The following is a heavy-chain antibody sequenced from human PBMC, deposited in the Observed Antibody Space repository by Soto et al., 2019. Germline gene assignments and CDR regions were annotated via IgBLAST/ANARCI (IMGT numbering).Heavy chain of an antibody. Sequence: GGSLRLSCSASGFTFSTYAINWVRQAPGKGLEWVSAISGSGDSTYYADSVRGRFTISRDNSINTLYLQMSRLRTEDTDVYYCAHPRGYGVFDAFDIWGQGTMVTVSS. V-gene: IGHV3-23*01. D-gene: IGHD4-17*01. J-gene: IGHJ3*02. CDR3: AHPRGYGVFDAFDI. CDR1: GFTFSTYA. CDR2: ISGSGDST.